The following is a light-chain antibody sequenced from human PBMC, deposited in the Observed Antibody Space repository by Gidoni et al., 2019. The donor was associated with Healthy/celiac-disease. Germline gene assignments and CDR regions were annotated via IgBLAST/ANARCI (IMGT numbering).Light chain of an antibody. CDR2: GAS. V-gene: IGKV3-15*01. J-gene: IGKJ1*01. CDR3: QQYNNWPPWT. Sequence: EIVMPQSPATLSVSPGESATLPCRASQSVSSNLSWYQQKPGHAPRLLIYGASTRATGIPARFSGSGSGTEFTLTIRSLQSEDFAVYYCQQYNNWPPWTFXQXTKVXIK. CDR1: QSVSSN.